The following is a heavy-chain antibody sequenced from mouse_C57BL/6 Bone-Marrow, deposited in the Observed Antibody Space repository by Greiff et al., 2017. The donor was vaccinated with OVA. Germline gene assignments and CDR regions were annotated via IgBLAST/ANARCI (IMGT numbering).Heavy chain of an antibody. Sequence: QVQLQQPGAELVKPGASVKMSCKASGYTFTSYWITWVKQRPGQGLAWIGDIYPGSGSTNYNEKFKSKATLTVDTSSSTAYMQLSSLTSEDSAVXDCARAYYKYYAMDYWGQGTSVTVSS. J-gene: IGHJ4*01. V-gene: IGHV1-55*01. CDR1: GYTFTSYW. CDR2: IYPGSGST. D-gene: IGHD2-12*01. CDR3: ARAYYKYYAMDY.